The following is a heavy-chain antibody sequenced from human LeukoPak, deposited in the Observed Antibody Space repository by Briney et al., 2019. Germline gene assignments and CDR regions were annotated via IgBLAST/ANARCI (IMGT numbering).Heavy chain of an antibody. Sequence: QPGRSLRLSCAASGFTFSSYAMHWVRQAPGKGLEWVAVISYDGSNKYYADSVKGRFTISRDNSKNTLYLQMNSLRAEDTAVYYCARDYYDSSGYFIGSPHYWGQGTLVTVSS. V-gene: IGHV3-30*04. D-gene: IGHD3-22*01. CDR3: ARDYYDSSGYFIGSPHY. CDR1: GFTFSSYA. CDR2: ISYDGSNK. J-gene: IGHJ4*02.